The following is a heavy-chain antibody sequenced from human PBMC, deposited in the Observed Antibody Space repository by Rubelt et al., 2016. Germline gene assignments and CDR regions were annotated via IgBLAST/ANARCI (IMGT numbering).Heavy chain of an antibody. D-gene: IGHD3-22*01. CDR3: ARLRRSDSSGKGWFDP. J-gene: IGHJ5*02. Sequence: QVQLVQSGAEVKKPGSSVKVSCKASGGTFSSYAISWVRQAPGQGLEWMGRNIPILGIATYAQRFQGRVTINADKSTSTAYMELSSLRSEDTAVYYCARLRRSDSSGKGWFDPWGQGTLVAVSS. CDR2: NIPILGIA. V-gene: IGHV1-69*04. CDR1: GGTFSSYA.